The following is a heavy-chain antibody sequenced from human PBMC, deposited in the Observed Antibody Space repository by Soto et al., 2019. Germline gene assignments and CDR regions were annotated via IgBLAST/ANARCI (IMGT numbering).Heavy chain of an antibody. D-gene: IGHD2-15*01. V-gene: IGHV1-46*01. CDR2: INPSGGST. J-gene: IGHJ3*02. CDR3: AAIKDIVVVVAGAYAFDI. CDR1: GYTFTSYY. Sequence: QVQLVQSGAEVKKPGASVKVSCKASGYTFTSYYMHWVRQAPGQGLEWMGIINPSGGSTSYAQKFQGRVTMTRDTSTSTVYMELSSLRSEDTAVYYCAAIKDIVVVVAGAYAFDIWGQGTMVTVSS.